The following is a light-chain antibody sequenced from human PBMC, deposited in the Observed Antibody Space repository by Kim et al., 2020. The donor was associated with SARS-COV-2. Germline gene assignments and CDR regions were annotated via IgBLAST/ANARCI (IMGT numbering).Light chain of an antibody. V-gene: IGLV6-57*03. Sequence: GKTVTISCTRSSGSIASNYVQWYQQRPGSAPTTVIYEDNQRPSGVPDRFSGSIDSSSNSASLTIYGLKTEDEADYYCQSYDSSNYVFGTGTKVTVL. CDR2: EDN. CDR3: QSYDSSNYV. J-gene: IGLJ1*01. CDR1: SGSIASNY.